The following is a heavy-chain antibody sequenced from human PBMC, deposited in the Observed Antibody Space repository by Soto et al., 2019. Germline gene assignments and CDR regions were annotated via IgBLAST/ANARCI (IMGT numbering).Heavy chain of an antibody. J-gene: IGHJ6*02. CDR2: IMPVFHTT. D-gene: IGHD6-25*01. V-gene: IGHV1-69*01. CDR3: ATATISPVSATLYPYGMDV. Sequence: QVQLVQSGAEVKKPGSSVKVSCQASGGTFNNFAFTWVRQAPGQGLEWLGGIMPVFHTTNIAQTFQDRITVTADDFTTTGYMEMTSLRYDDTAVYYCATATISPVSATLYPYGMDVWGQGTTVTVSS. CDR1: GGTFNNFA.